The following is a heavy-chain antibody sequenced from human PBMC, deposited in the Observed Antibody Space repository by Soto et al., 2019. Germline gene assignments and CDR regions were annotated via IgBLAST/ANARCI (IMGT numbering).Heavy chain of an antibody. CDR2: ISSSSSYI. CDR3: AREDTIFGVLTPSYYFDY. J-gene: IGHJ4*02. CDR1: GFTFSTYS. V-gene: IGHV3-21*01. Sequence: GSLRLSCAASGFTFSTYSMNWVRQAPGKGLEWVSSISSSSSYIYYADSVKGRFTISRDNAKNSLYLQMNSLRAEDTAVYYCAREDTIFGVLTPSYYFDYWGQGTLVTVSS. D-gene: IGHD3-3*01.